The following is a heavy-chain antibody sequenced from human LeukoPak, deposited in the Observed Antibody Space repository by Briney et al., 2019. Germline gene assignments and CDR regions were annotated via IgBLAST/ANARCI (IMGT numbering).Heavy chain of an antibody. D-gene: IGHD6-19*01. Sequence: ASVKVSCKASGYTFTSYGISWVRQAPGQGLEWMGWISAYNGNTNYAQKLQGRVTMTTDTSTSTAYMELRSLRSDDTAVYYCARAGVRIAVAAGLDYWGQGTQVTVSS. CDR1: GYTFTSYG. J-gene: IGHJ4*02. CDR3: ARAGVRIAVAAGLDY. V-gene: IGHV1-18*01. CDR2: ISAYNGNT.